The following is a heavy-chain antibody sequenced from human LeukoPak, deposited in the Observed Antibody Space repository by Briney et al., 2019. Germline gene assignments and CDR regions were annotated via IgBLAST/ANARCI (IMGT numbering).Heavy chain of an antibody. CDR2: IYHSGST. Sequence: SQTLSLTCTVSGGSISSGGYYWSWIRQPPGKGLEWIGYIYHSGSTYYNPSLKSRVTISVDRSKNQFSLKLSSVTAADTAVYYCAIGLGPYFDYWGQGTLVTVSS. CDR1: GGSISSGGYY. CDR3: AIGLGPYFDY. V-gene: IGHV4-30-2*02. J-gene: IGHJ4*02. D-gene: IGHD7-27*01.